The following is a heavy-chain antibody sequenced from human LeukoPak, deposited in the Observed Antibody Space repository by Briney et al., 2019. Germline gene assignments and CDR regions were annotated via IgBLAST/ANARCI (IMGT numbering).Heavy chain of an antibody. CDR1: GFTVSSKY. V-gene: IGHV3-66*01. D-gene: IGHD6-19*01. CDR2: IYTGDTT. J-gene: IGHJ4*02. CDR3: AKVGAVAAVDY. Sequence: GGSLRLSCVASGFTVSSKYMSWVRQAPGKGLGWAAVIYTGDTTYYADSVKGRFTISRDNSKNTLYLQMDGLRVEDTAVYYCAKVGAVAAVDYWGQGTLVTVSS.